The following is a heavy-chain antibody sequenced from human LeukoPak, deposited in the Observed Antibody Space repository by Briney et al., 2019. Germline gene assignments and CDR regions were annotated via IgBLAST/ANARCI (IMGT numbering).Heavy chain of an antibody. Sequence: PGRSLRLSCAASGFTFSSYAMHWVRQAPGKGLEWVAVISYDGSNKYYADSVKGRFTISRDNSKNTLYLQMNSLRAEDTAVYYCARGKSRGTGSSPFDYWGQGTLVTVSS. D-gene: IGHD6-6*01. J-gene: IGHJ4*02. CDR1: GFTFSSYA. CDR2: ISYDGSNK. CDR3: ARGKSRGTGSSPFDY. V-gene: IGHV3-30-3*01.